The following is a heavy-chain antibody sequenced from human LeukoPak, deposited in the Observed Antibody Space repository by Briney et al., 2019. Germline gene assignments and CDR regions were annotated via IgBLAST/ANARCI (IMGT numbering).Heavy chain of an antibody. V-gene: IGHV1-2*02. J-gene: IGHJ4*02. Sequence: ASVKVSCKASGYTFTGYYMHWVRQAPGQGLEWMGWINPNSGGTNYAQTFQGRVTMTRDTSISTAYMELSRPRSDDTAVYYCARDPYSSGWYDYWGQGTLVTVSP. D-gene: IGHD6-19*01. CDR3: ARDPYSSGWYDY. CDR2: INPNSGGT. CDR1: GYTFTGYY.